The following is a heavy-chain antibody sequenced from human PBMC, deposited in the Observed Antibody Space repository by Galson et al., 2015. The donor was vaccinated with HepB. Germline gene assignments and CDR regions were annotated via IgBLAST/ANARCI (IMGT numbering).Heavy chain of an antibody. Sequence: SLRLSCAASGFTFSNAWLNWVRQAPGRGLEWVGRIKSKTDGGTTDYAAPVKGRFTISRDDSKNTLYLQMNSLRAEDTAVYYCARDVGVPAANFFLRDNWFDPWGQGTLVTVSS. CDR1: GFTFSNAW. CDR3: ARDVGVPAANFFLRDNWFDP. D-gene: IGHD2-2*01. V-gene: IGHV3-15*05. J-gene: IGHJ5*02. CDR2: IKSKTDGGTT.